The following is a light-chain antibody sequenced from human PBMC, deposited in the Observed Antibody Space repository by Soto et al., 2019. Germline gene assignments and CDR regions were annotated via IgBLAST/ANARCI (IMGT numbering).Light chain of an antibody. Sequence: DIQLTQSPSCLSASVGDRVTITCRASQSINSHLNWYQQKPGKAPKFLIYATSNLQSGVPSMFSGSGSGTDFTLTISSLQPEDFATYYCQQSYSVPTFGQGTKVDI. CDR2: ATS. CDR1: QSINSH. CDR3: QQSYSVPT. J-gene: IGKJ1*01. V-gene: IGKV1-39*01.